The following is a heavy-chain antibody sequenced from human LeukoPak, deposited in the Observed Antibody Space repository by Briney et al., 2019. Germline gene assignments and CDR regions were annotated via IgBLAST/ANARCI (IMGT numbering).Heavy chain of an antibody. Sequence: ASVKVSCKASGYTFTSYYMHWVRQAPGQGLERMGIINSSGGSTSYAQKFQGRVTMTRDTSTSTVYMELSSLRSEDTAVYYCARGLLDCSGGSCYRIVAFDIWGQGTMVTVSS. D-gene: IGHD2-15*01. CDR2: INSSGGST. J-gene: IGHJ3*02. V-gene: IGHV1-46*01. CDR3: ARGLLDCSGGSCYRIVAFDI. CDR1: GYTFTSYY.